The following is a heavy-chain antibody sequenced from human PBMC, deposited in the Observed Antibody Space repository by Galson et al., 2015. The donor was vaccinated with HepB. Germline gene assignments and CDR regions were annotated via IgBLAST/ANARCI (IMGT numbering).Heavy chain of an antibody. CDR2: ISAYNGNT. D-gene: IGHD6-13*01. V-gene: IGHV1-18*04. Sequence: SVKVSCKASGYTFTSYGISWVRQAPGQGLEWMGWISAYNGNTNYAQKLQGRVTMTTDTSTSTAYMELRSLRSDDTAVYYCARDEQLVLQGGMEEFDPWGQGTLVTVSS. J-gene: IGHJ5*02. CDR3: ARDEQLVLQGGMEEFDP. CDR1: GYTFTSYG.